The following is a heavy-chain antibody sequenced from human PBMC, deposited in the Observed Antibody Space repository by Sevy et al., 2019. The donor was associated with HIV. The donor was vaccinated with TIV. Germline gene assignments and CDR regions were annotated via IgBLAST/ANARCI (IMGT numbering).Heavy chain of an antibody. Sequence: GGSLRLSCAASGFTFSSYGMHWVRQAPGKGLEWVAVISYDGSNKYYADSVKGRFTISRDNSKNTLYLQMNSLRAEDTAVDYCAKGGRAVAGYYYYGMDVWGQGTTVTVSS. D-gene: IGHD6-19*01. CDR1: GFTFSSYG. V-gene: IGHV3-30*18. CDR3: AKGGRAVAGYYYYGMDV. J-gene: IGHJ6*02. CDR2: ISYDGSNK.